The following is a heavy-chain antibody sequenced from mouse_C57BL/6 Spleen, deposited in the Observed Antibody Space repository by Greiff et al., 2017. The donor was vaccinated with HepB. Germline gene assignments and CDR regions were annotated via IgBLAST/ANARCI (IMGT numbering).Heavy chain of an antibody. V-gene: IGHV1-66*01. CDR1: GYSFTSYY. CDR3: AREGLRRYFDY. J-gene: IGHJ2*01. Sequence: VKLMESGPELVKPGASVKISCKASGYSFTSYYIHWVKQRPGQGLEWIGWIYPGSGNTKYNEKFKGKATLTADTSSSTAYMQLSSLTSEDSAVYYCAREGLRRYFDYWGQGTTLTVSS. D-gene: IGHD2-4*01. CDR2: IYPGSGNT.